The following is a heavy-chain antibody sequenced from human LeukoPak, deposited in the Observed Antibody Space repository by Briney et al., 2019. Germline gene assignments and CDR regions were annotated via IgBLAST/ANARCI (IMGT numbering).Heavy chain of an antibody. D-gene: IGHD1-26*01. J-gene: IGHJ3*01. V-gene: IGHV3-72*01. CDR1: GFTFSDHY. CDR2: IRDKTNSYTT. Sequence: GGSLRLSCAASGFTFSDHYMQGVRRAPGKALEWVGRIRDKTNSYTTEYAASVKGRFTISRDDSKTSMYLQMNSLKTEDTAVYYCARERWRSGSYHDAFDVWGQGTMVTVSS. CDR3: ARERWRSGSYHDAFDV.